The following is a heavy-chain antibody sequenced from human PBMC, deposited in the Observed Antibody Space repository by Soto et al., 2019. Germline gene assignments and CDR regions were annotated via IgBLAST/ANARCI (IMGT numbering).Heavy chain of an antibody. J-gene: IGHJ6*02. CDR1: GYTFTGYY. D-gene: IGHD3-3*01. Sequence: GPPVKVSCKASGYTFTGYYMHWVRQAPGQGLEWMGWINPNSGGTNYAQKFQGRVTMTRDTSISTAYMELSRLRSDDTAVYYCARDAYDFWSGYYFYDRSSLRQNGMDVWGQGTTVTVSS. V-gene: IGHV1-2*02. CDR3: ARDAYDFWSGYYFYDRSSLRQNGMDV. CDR2: INPNSGGT.